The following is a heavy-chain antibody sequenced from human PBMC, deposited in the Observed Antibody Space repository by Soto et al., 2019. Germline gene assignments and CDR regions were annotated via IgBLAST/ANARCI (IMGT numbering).Heavy chain of an antibody. Sequence: QVQLVQSGAEVKKPGSSVKVSCKASGGTFSSHTINWVRQAPGQGLEWMGGIIPIFGTANYAQKFQGRVTITADKSTSTAYMELSSLRSEDTAVYYCASGLVPYYYYYYGMDVWGQGTTVTVSS. CDR3: ASGLVPYYYYYYGMDV. CDR1: GGTFSSHT. J-gene: IGHJ6*02. CDR2: IIPIFGTA. D-gene: IGHD6-6*01. V-gene: IGHV1-69*06.